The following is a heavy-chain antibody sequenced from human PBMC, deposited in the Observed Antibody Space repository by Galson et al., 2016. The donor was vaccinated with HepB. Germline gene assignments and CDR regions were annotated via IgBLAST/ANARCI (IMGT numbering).Heavy chain of an antibody. CDR3: AKDHHVGATGPIDAFDI. CDR2: ISGSGVST. J-gene: IGHJ3*02. V-gene: IGHV3-23*01. Sequence: SLRLSCAASGFTFSSYAMSWVRQAPGKGLEWVSAISGSGVSTFYADSVKGRFTISRDNSKNTLHLQMKSLRAVDTAVYYCAKDHHVGATGPIDAFDIWGQGTIVTVSS. D-gene: IGHD1-26*01. CDR1: GFTFSSYA.